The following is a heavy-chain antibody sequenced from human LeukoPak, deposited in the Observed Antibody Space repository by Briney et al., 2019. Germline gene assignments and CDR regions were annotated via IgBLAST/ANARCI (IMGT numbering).Heavy chain of an antibody. CDR3: AKGYLNMDV. J-gene: IGHJ6*03. Sequence: GGSLRLSCAASGFTFSSYAMSWVRQAPGKGLEWVSLISGSGGSTYYADSVKGRFTVSRDNSKDTLYLQMNSLRAEDTAVYYCAKGYLNMDVWAKGTTVTLSS. V-gene: IGHV3-23*01. CDR1: GFTFSSYA. D-gene: IGHD2-2*02. CDR2: ISGSGGST.